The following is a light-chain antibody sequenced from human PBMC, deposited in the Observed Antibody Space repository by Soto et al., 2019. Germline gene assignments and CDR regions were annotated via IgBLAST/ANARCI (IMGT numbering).Light chain of an antibody. CDR2: AAS. CDR1: QSISSY. Sequence: DIQMTPSPSSLSASVGDRVTITCRASQSISSYLNWYQQKPGKAPKLLIYAASSLHSGVPSRFSGSGSGTEFTLTISSLQPEDFATYYCLQYRSFPRTFGQGTKVDIK. J-gene: IGKJ1*01. CDR3: LQYRSFPRT. V-gene: IGKV1-17*01.